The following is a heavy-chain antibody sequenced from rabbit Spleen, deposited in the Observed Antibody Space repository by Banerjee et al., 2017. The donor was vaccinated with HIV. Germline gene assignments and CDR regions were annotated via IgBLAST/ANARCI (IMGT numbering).Heavy chain of an antibody. V-gene: IGHV1S40*01. Sequence: QSLEESGGDLVKPGASLTLTCTASGFTLSSYWICWVRQAPGKGLEWIACIDADNSGTQYANWAKGRFTISKTSSTTVTLQMTSLTAADTATYFCARGSATMTMVITGYYLNLWGPGTLVTVS. CDR3: ARGSATMTMVITGYYLNL. CDR1: GFTLSSYW. D-gene: IGHD2-1*01. J-gene: IGHJ4*01. CDR2: IDADNSGT.